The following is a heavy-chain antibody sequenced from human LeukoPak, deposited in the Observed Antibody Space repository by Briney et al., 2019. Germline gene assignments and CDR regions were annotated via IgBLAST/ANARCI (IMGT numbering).Heavy chain of an antibody. Sequence: GASVKVSCEGSGYTFTSYDINWVRQATGQGLEWMGWISPNSGDTGYAQKFQGRITITRNTPLSTVYVELNSLRSEDTAVYYCARTPPGGDVDHWGEGTLVTVFS. D-gene: IGHD3-16*01. CDR3: ARTPPGGDVDH. J-gene: IGHJ4*02. CDR2: ISPNSGDT. V-gene: IGHV1-8*01. CDR1: GYTFTSYD.